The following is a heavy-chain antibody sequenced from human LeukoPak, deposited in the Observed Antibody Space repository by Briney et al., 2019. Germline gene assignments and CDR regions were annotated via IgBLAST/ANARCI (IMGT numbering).Heavy chain of an antibody. D-gene: IGHD3-22*01. CDR3: ARDDSSGYALDY. J-gene: IGHJ4*02. V-gene: IGHV4-30-4*08. Sequence: LQTLSLTCTVSGGSISSGDYYWSWIRQPPGKGLEWIGYIYYSGSTYYNPSLKSRVTISVDTSKNQFSLKLSSVTAVDTAVYYCARDDSSGYALDYWGQGTLVTVSS. CDR1: GGSISSGDYY. CDR2: IYYSGST.